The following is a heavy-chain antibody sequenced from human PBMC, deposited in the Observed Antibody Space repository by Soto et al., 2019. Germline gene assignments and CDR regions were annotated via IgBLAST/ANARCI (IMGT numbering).Heavy chain of an antibody. CDR2: IHYSGTT. CDR1: GTSISSYY. CDR3: ARYNSYAIDY. J-gene: IGHJ4*02. Sequence: SETLSLTCTVSGTSISSYYWSWIRQPPGKGLEWIANIHYSGTTNYNPSPASRVTLSVDTSKNQFSLKMTSVTAADRAMYFCARYNSYAIDYWGRGTLVTVSS. D-gene: IGHD2-8*01. V-gene: IGHV4-59*01.